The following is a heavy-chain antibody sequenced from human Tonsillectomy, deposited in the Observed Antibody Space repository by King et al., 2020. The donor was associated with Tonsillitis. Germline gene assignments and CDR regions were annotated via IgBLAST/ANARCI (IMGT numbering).Heavy chain of an antibody. D-gene: IGHD4-23*01. CDR2: IYNSGHT. J-gene: IGHJ3*02. Sequence: LQLQESGPGLVKPSQTVSLTCTVSGGSMSSGTYYWTWIRQPAGKGLEWIGRIYNSGHTTYNPSLENGVTISIDTSKNQFSLKVSPVTAADTAVYYCARGSGNSAFDIWGQGTMVIVSS. CDR3: ARGSGNSAFDI. V-gene: IGHV4-61*02. CDR1: GGSMSSGTYY.